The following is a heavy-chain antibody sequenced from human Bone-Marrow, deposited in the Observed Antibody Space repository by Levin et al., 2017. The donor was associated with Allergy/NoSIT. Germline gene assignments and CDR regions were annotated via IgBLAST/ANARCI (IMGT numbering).Heavy chain of an antibody. J-gene: IGHJ6*02. Sequence: PGGSLRLSCAASGFTFGDYYMSWIRQAPGKGLEWVSYITGGGYTTDYADSVKGRFTISRDNAKNIVFLQMDSLRAEDTAVYYCAKNTGDTYYYYAMDVWGQGTTVTVSS. CDR1: GFTFGDYY. V-gene: IGHV3-11*01. CDR2: ITGGGYTT. D-gene: IGHD3-16*01. CDR3: AKNTGDTYYYYAMDV.